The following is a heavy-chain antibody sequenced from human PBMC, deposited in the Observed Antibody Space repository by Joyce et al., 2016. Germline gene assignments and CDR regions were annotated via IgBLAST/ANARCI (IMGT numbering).Heavy chain of an antibody. CDR1: VFTFSRYG. J-gene: IGHJ6*02. CDR2: ISDDGSNK. D-gene: IGHD6-6*01. Sequence: QVQLVESGGGVVQPGRSLRLSCAASVFTFSRYGIHWVRQAPGKGLEWVSVISDDGSNKYYADSVKGRFTISRDNSKNALYLQMNSLRAEDTAVYYCAKVHLEYSRFYYGMDVWGQGTTVTVSS. V-gene: IGHV3-30*18. CDR3: AKVHLEYSRFYYGMDV.